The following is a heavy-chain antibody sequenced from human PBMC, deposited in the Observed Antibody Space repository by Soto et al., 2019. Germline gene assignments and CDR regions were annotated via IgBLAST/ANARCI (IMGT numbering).Heavy chain of an antibody. D-gene: IGHD6-19*01. J-gene: IGHJ4*02. Sequence: EVNLLESGGDLIQPGGSLSLSCAASGFTFRSFGMSWVRQAPGRGLEWVSSISDRGESTYYEDSVKGRFTISRDNSRNTLYPQMNSLRAEYTAIYYCARSLIIVAGAWDFWGQGTVVGVSS. CDR1: GFTFRSFG. V-gene: IGHV3-23*01. CDR2: ISDRGEST. CDR3: ARSLIIVAGAWDF.